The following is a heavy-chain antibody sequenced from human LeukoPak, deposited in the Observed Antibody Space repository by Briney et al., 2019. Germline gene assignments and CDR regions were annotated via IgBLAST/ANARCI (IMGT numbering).Heavy chain of an antibody. Sequence: AASVKVSCKASGGTFSSYAISWVRQAPGQGLEWMGGIIPIFGTANYAQKFQGRVTITADESTSTAYMELSSLGSEDTAVYYCARDRVLWFGELSAFDIWGQGTMVTVSS. CDR2: IIPIFGTA. CDR1: GGTFSSYA. V-gene: IGHV1-69*13. D-gene: IGHD3-10*01. CDR3: ARDRVLWFGELSAFDI. J-gene: IGHJ3*02.